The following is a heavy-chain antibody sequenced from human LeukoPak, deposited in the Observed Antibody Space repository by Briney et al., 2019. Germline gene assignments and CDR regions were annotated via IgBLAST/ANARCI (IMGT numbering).Heavy chain of an antibody. J-gene: IGHJ6*03. CDR1: GYTFTSYY. CDR3: ARATVTPYYYYYYMDV. Sequence: ASVKVSCKASGYTFTSYYMHWVRQAPGQGLEWMGWINPNSGGTNYAQKFQGRVTMTRDTSISTAYMELSRLRSDDTAVYYCARATVTPYYYYYYMDVWGKGTTVTVSS. V-gene: IGHV1-2*02. D-gene: IGHD4-11*01. CDR2: INPNSGGT.